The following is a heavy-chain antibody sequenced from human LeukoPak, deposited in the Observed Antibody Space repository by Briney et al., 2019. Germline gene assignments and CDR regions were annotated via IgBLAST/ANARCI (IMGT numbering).Heavy chain of an antibody. Sequence: GGSLRLSCAAPGFTFSSYGMHWVRQAPGKGLEWVAVISYDGSNKYYADSVKGRFTISRDNSKNTLYLQMNSLRAEDTAVYYCAKDTMVRGVIDNWFDPWGQGTLVTVSS. CDR1: GFTFSSYG. CDR3: AKDTMVRGVIDNWFDP. CDR2: ISYDGSNK. V-gene: IGHV3-30*18. J-gene: IGHJ5*02. D-gene: IGHD3-10*01.